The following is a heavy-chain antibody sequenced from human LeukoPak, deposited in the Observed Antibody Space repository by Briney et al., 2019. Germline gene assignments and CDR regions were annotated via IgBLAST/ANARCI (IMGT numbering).Heavy chain of an antibody. CDR3: AGHRGEDAFDI. CDR1: GGSISSYY. J-gene: IGHJ3*02. CDR2: IYTSGST. V-gene: IGHV4-4*09. D-gene: IGHD3-16*01. Sequence: SETLSLTCTVSGGSISSYYWSWIRQPPGKGLEWIGYIYTSGSTNYNPSLKSRVTISVDTSKNQFSLKLSSVTAADTAVYYCAGHRGEDAFDIWGQGTMVTVSS.